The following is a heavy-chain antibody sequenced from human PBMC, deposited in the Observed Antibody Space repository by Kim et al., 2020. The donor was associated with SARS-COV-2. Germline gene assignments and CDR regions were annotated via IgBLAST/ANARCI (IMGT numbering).Heavy chain of an antibody. CDR1: GFTFSSYE. V-gene: IGHV3-48*03. D-gene: IGHD5-18*01. CDR2: ISSSGSTI. Sequence: GGSLRLSCAASGFTFSSYEMNWVRQAPGKGLEWVSYISSSGSTIYYADSVKGRFTISRDNAKNSLYLQMNSLRAEDTAVYYCARLNKSGYSYGYFFYYYGMDVWGQGTTVTVSS. J-gene: IGHJ6*02. CDR3: ARLNKSGYSYGYFFYYYGMDV.